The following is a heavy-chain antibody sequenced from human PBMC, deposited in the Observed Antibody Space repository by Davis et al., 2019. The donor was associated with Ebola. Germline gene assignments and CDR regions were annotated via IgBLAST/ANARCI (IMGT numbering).Heavy chain of an antibody. D-gene: IGHD4-17*01. V-gene: IGHV3-21*01. Sequence: GESLKISCAASGFTFSSYSMNWVRQAPGKGLEWVSSISSSSSYIYYADSVKGRFTISRDNSKNTLYLQMNSLRAEDTAVYYCARGSDGYFDYWGQGTLVTVSS. J-gene: IGHJ4*02. CDR2: ISSSSSYI. CDR3: ARGSDGYFDY. CDR1: GFTFSSYS.